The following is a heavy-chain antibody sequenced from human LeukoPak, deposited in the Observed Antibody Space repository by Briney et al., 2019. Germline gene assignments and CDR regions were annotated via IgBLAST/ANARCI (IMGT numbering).Heavy chain of an antibody. CDR2: ISSSSSYI. D-gene: IGHD3-10*01. Sequence: GGSLRLSCAASGFTFSSYSMNWVRQAPGKGLEWVSSISSSSSYIYYADSVKGRFTIPRDNAKNSLYLQMNSLRPEDTAVYYCARDQHLGSGRYQDYWGQGTLVPVSS. CDR3: ARDQHLGSGRYQDY. J-gene: IGHJ4*02. CDR1: GFTFSSYS. V-gene: IGHV3-21*01.